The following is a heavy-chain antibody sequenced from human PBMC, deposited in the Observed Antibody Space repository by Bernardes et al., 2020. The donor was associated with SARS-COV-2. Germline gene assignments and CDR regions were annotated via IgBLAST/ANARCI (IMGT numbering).Heavy chain of an antibody. Sequence: GGSLRLSCAASGFTFSSYAMHWVRQAPGKGLEWVAVISYDGSNKYYADSVKGRFTISRDNSKNTLYLQMNSLRAEDTAMYYCARAENYYYYMDVWGKGTTVTVSS. CDR2: ISYDGSNK. CDR1: GFTFSSYA. CDR3: ARAENYYYYMDV. V-gene: IGHV3-30-3*01. J-gene: IGHJ6*03.